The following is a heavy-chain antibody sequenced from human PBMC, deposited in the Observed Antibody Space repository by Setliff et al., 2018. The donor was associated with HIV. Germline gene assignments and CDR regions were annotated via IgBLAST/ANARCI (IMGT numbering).Heavy chain of an antibody. CDR3: ARDRNRYYYDSSGYPDY. CDR1: GGTFSSYA. V-gene: IGHV1-69*13. CDR2: IIPIFGTA. Sequence: SVKVSCKASGGTFSSYAISWVRQAPGQGLEWMGRIIPIFGTANYAQKFQGRVTITADESTCTAYMELSSLTSEDTAVYYCARDRNRYYYDSSGYPDYWGQGTLVTVSS. J-gene: IGHJ4*02. D-gene: IGHD3-22*01.